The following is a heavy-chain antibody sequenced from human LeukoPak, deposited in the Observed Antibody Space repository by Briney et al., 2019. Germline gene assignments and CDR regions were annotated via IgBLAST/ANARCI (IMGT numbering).Heavy chain of an antibody. CDR1: GFTFSSYS. CDR2: ISSSSSYI. D-gene: IGHD6-19*01. V-gene: IGHV3-21*01. J-gene: IGHJ4*02. Sequence: PGGSLRLSCAASGFTFSSYSMNWVRQAPGKGLEWVSSISSSSSYIYYADSVKGRFTISRDNAKNSLYLQMNSLRAEDTAVYYCARTTARDIAVAGMGGEFDYWGQGTLVTVSS. CDR3: ARTTARDIAVAGMGGEFDY.